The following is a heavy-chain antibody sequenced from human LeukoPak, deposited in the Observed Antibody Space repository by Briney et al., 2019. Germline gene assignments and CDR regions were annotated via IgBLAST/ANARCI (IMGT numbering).Heavy chain of an antibody. CDR2: IYPGGSDT. D-gene: IGHD5-18*01. Sequence: GESLKISCKGSGYSFTSYWIGWVRQMPGKGLEWMGIIYPGGSDTRYSPSFQGQVTISADKSISTAYLQWSSLKASDTAMYYCARRGYSYGYYMDVWGKGTTVTVSS. V-gene: IGHV5-51*01. CDR1: GYSFTSYW. CDR3: ARRGYSYGYYMDV. J-gene: IGHJ6*03.